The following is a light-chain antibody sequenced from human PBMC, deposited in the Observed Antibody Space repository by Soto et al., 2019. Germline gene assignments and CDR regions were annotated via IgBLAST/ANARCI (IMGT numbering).Light chain of an antibody. CDR1: QDISNY. CDR2: AAS. Sequence: DIQMTQSPSSLSASVGDRVTITCQASQDISNYLNWYQQKPGKAPDLLISAASNLEIGVPTRFSGSGSGTDFTFNINSLQPEDIATYFCQQYDNIPLTFGGGTKVEIK. V-gene: IGKV1-33*01. CDR3: QQYDNIPLT. J-gene: IGKJ4*01.